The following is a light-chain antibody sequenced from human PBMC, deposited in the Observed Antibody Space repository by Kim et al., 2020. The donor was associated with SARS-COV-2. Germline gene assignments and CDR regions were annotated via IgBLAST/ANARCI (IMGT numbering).Light chain of an antibody. CDR3: QSYDSSNWV. V-gene: IGLV6-57*03. J-gene: IGLJ3*02. Sequence: GQTVTISCTRSSGSIASNYVEWYQQRPGRAPTTVIYEDNQRPSGVPDRFSGSIDSSSNSASLTISGLKTEDEADYYCQSYDSSNWVFGGGTQLTVL. CDR1: SGSIASNY. CDR2: EDN.